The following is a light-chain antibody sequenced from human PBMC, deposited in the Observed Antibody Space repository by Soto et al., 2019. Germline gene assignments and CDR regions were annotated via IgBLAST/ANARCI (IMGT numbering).Light chain of an antibody. Sequence: QSVLTQPRSVSGSPGQSVTISCTGTSSNVGGYNYVSWYQQRPDKAPKLLIYDVTERPSGVPDRFSGSKSGNTASLTISGLQAEDEADYYCCSYALRYPIYVFGTGTKV. J-gene: IGLJ1*01. CDR2: DVT. CDR3: CSYALRYPIYV. V-gene: IGLV2-11*01. CDR1: SSNVGGYNY.